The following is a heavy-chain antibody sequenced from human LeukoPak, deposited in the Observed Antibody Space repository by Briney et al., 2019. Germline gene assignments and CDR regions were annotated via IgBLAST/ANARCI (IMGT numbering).Heavy chain of an antibody. CDR1: GGSISSSSYY. CDR3: ARTVVVRGYFDL. CDR2: IYYSGST. J-gene: IGHJ2*01. V-gene: IGHV4-39*01. Sequence: SETLSLTCTVSGGSISSSSYYWGWIRQPPGKWLEWIGRIYYSGSTYYTPSLKSRVPISVDTSKNQFSLKLSSVTAADTAVYYCARTVVVRGYFDLWGRGTLVTVSS. D-gene: IGHD2-15*01.